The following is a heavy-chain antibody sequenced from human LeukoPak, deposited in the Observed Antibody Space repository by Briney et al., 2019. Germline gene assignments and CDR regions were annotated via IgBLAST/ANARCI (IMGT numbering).Heavy chain of an antibody. J-gene: IGHJ5*02. CDR1: GGSISSYY. CDR2: IYYSGST. V-gene: IGHV4-59*01. Sequence: SETLSLTCTVSGGSISSYYWSWIRQPPGKGLEWIGYIYYSGSTNYNPSLKSRVTISVDTSKNQFSLKLSSVTAADTAVYYCARNLWFGELSFDPWGQGTLVTASS. CDR3: ARNLWFGELSFDP. D-gene: IGHD3-10*01.